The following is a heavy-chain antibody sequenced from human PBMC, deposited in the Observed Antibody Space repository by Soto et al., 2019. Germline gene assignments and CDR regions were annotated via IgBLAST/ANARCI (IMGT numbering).Heavy chain of an antibody. Sequence: QVQLVESGGGVVQPGRSLRLSCAASGFTFSSYGMHWVRQAPGKGLEWVAVISYDGSNKYYADSVKGRFTISRDNSKNPLYLQMNSLRAEDTAVYYCAKDTLWFGELTHGMDVWGQGTTVTVSS. CDR3: AKDTLWFGELTHGMDV. CDR1: GFTFSSYG. CDR2: ISYDGSNK. J-gene: IGHJ6*02. D-gene: IGHD3-10*01. V-gene: IGHV3-30*18.